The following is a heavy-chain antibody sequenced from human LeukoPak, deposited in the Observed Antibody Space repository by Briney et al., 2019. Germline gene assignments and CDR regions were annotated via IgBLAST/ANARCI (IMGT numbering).Heavy chain of an antibody. D-gene: IGHD2-15*01. CDR1: GYTFTSYG. CDR3: ARDTSIGGRGWWFDP. CDR2: ISGYNGYT. J-gene: IGHJ5*02. V-gene: IGHV1-18*01. Sequence: GASVKVSCKTSGYTFTSYGISWVRQAPGQGLDWMGWISGYNGYTKYVQNLQGRVTMTTDTSTSTAYMELRSLRSDDTAVYYCARDTSIGGRGWWFDPWGQGTLVTVSS.